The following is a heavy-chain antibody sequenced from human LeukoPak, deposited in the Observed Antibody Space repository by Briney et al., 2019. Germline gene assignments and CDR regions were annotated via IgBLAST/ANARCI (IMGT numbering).Heavy chain of an antibody. J-gene: IGHJ4*02. CDR1: GFTFSSYG. CDR3: ASDVPLDLRLDY. CDR2: IWYDGSNK. Sequence: PGGSLRLSCAASGFTFSSYGMHCVRQAPGKGLEWVALIWYDGSNKYYADSVKGRFTISRDNSKNTLYLQMNSLRGEDTAVYYRASDVPLDLRLDYWGQGSPVTVSS. V-gene: IGHV3-33*01.